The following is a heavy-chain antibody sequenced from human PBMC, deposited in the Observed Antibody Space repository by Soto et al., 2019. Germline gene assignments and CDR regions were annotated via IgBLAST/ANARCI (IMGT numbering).Heavy chain of an antibody. V-gene: IGHV3-33*01. CDR2: IWYDGSNK. D-gene: IGHD1-7*01. CDR3: ARDLELGAFDY. J-gene: IGHJ4*02. CDR1: GFTFRSYG. Sequence: LRLSGAASGFTFRSYGMHWVRQAPGKGLEWVAVIWYDGSNKYYADSVKGRFTISRDNSKNTLYLQMNSLRAEDTAVYYCARDLELGAFDYWGQGTLVTVSS.